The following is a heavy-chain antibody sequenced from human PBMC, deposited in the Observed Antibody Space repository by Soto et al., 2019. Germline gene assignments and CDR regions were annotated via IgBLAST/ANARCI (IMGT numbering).Heavy chain of an antibody. V-gene: IGHV1-18*01. CDR1: GYTFTSYG. J-gene: IGHJ6*02. CDR3: ARSPTSSGWYYYYSGMDF. Sequence: GASVKVSCKASGYTFTSYGISWVRQAPGQGLEWMGWISAYNGNTNYAQKLQGRVTMTTDTSTSTAYMELRSLRSDDTAVYYFARSPTSSGWYYYYSGMDFWGQGPTVTVSS. CDR2: ISAYNGNT. D-gene: IGHD6-19*01.